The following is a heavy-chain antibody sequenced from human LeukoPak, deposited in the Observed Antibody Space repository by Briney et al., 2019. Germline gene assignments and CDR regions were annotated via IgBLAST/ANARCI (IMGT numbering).Heavy chain of an antibody. Sequence: ASVKVSCKASGYTFTSYYMHWVRQAPGQGLEWMGWINPHSGGTNYAQKFQGRVTMTRDTPISTAYLELSRLRSDDTAVYYCARAYCSSSNCYNFDYWGQGTLVTVSS. J-gene: IGHJ4*02. V-gene: IGHV1-2*02. D-gene: IGHD2-2*02. CDR1: GYTFTSYY. CDR2: INPHSGGT. CDR3: ARAYCSSSNCYNFDY.